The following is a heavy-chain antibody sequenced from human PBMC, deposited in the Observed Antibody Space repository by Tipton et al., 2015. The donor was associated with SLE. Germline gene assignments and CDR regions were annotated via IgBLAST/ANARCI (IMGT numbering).Heavy chain of an antibody. CDR2: IYSDGRT. J-gene: IGHJ3*02. D-gene: IGHD1-26*01. CDR3: VSTKWGDLHRGAFDI. Sequence: LSLTCAASGFTFSAYAMSWVRQAPGKGLECVSDIYSDGRTNYADSVRGRFTISRDNSKNTLFLQMNSLRTEDTAVYYCVSTKWGDLHRGAFDIWGQGTMVTVSP. CDR1: GFTFSAYA. V-gene: IGHV3-53*05.